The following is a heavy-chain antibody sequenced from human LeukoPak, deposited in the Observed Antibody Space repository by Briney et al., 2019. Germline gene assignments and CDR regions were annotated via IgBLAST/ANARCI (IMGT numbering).Heavy chain of an antibody. V-gene: IGHV3-7*01. CDR3: ARDTENTDIWSGYAY. D-gene: IGHD3-3*01. CDR2: IQQDGSRT. CDR1: GFTFGGYW. J-gene: IGHJ4*02. Sequence: TGGSLRLSCAASGFTFGGYWMSWVRQAPGKGLEWVANIQQDGSRTYYVDSVKGRFTISRDNAESSMYLQMNSLRAEDTAVYYCARDTENTDIWSGYAYWGQGALVTVSS.